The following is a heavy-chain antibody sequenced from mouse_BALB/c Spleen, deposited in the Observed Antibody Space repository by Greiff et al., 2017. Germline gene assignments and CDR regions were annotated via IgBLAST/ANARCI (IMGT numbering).Heavy chain of an antibody. J-gene: IGHJ3*01. CDR1: GFSLTSYG. CDR3: APQLGGGFAY. V-gene: IGHV2-2*02. D-gene: IGHD4-1*02. CDR2: IWSGGST. Sequence: QVQLQQSGPGLVQPSQSLSITCTVSGFSLTSYGVHWVRQSPGKGLEWLGVIWSGGSTDYNAAFISRLSISKDNSKSQVFFKMNSLQANDTAIYYCAPQLGGGFAYWGQGTLVTVSA.